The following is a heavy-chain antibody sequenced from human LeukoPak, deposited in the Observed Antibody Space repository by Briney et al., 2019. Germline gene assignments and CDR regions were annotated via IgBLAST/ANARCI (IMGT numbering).Heavy chain of an antibody. V-gene: IGHV4-4*07. CDR3: AGRGYSYTPRAFDI. J-gene: IGHJ3*02. D-gene: IGHD5-12*01. Sequence: SETLSLTCIVSGDSISSYYWSWIRQPAGKGLEWIGRIYTSGSTNYNRSLKSRVTMSADTTKNQFSLKLSSVTAADTAVYYCAGRGYSYTPRAFDIWVQGTMVTVSS. CDR1: GDSISSYY. CDR2: IYTSGST.